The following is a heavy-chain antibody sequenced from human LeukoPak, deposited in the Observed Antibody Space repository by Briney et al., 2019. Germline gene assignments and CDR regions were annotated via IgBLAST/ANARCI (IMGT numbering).Heavy chain of an antibody. V-gene: IGHV4-39*07. CDR2: IYYSGST. Sequence: PSETLSLTCSVSGGSISSSSHYWGWIRQPPGKGLEWIGSIYYSGSTYYKPSFNPSLKSRVTISVDTSKNQFSLRLSSVTAADAAVYYCARGMVRYWYFDLWGRGTLVTVSS. D-gene: IGHD3-10*01. CDR3: ARGMVRYWYFDL. CDR1: GGSISSSSHY. J-gene: IGHJ2*01.